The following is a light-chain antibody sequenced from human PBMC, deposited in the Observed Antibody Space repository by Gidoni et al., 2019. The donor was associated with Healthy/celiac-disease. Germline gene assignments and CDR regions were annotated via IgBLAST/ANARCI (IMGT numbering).Light chain of an antibody. Sequence: QSALTQPASVSGSPGQSITISCTGTSSDVGGYNYVSWYQQHPGKAPKVMIYDVSNRPSGVSNRFPGSKSGNTASLTISGLQAEDEADYYCSSYTSSSTPYVFGTGTKVTVL. CDR1: SSDVGGYNY. V-gene: IGLV2-14*01. CDR3: SSYTSSSTPYV. J-gene: IGLJ1*01. CDR2: DVS.